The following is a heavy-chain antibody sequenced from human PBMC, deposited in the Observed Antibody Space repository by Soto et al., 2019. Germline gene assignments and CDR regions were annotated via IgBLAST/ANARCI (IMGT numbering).Heavy chain of an antibody. CDR1: GFMFTNHG. J-gene: IGHJ3*02. V-gene: IGHV3-33*01. Sequence: GGSLRLSCAASGFMFTNHGMHWVRQAPGKGLEWVAVIWSDGNKRYYADSVKGRFTISRDNAKNSLYLQMNSLRDEDTAVYYCGGDSSGYYYPDVFDIWGQGTMVTVSS. CDR3: GGDSSGYYYPDVFDI. D-gene: IGHD3-22*01. CDR2: IWSDGNKR.